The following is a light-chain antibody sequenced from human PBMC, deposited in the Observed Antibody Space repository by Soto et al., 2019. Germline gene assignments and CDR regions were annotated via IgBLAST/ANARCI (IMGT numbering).Light chain of an antibody. CDR2: SAS. CDR1: QSVRSNY. J-gene: IGKJ2*01. CDR3: QQYGCSPYT. Sequence: ESVLTQSPGTLSLSPGETATLSCRASQSVRSNYLAWYQHKPGRAPRLLIYSASHRPGGIPDKFSGSGSGTDFTLTISSLEPEDFAVYYCQQYGCSPYTFGQGTTLEIK. V-gene: IGKV3-20*01.